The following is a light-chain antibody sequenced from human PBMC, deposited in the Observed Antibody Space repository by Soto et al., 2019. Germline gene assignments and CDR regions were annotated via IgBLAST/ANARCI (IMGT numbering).Light chain of an antibody. Sequence: QSALTQPASVSGSPGQSITISCTGTSSDVGNYNLVSWYQQYPGKAPKLMIYEGGKRPSGVSNRFSGSKSGNTASLTISGLQAEDEADYYCSSCSTSGTVTFGGGTKVTVL. CDR3: SSCSTSGTVT. CDR1: SSDVGNYNL. V-gene: IGLV2-14*02. CDR2: EGG. J-gene: IGLJ2*01.